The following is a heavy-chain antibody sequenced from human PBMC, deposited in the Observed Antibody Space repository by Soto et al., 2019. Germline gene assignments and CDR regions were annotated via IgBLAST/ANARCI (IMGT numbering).Heavy chain of an antibody. J-gene: IGHJ5*02. V-gene: IGHV4-38-2*02. CDR2: IYHSGST. Sequence: PSETLSLTCAVSGYSISSGYYWGWIRQPPGKGLEWIGSIYHSGSTYYNPSLKSRVTISVDTSKNQFSLKLSSVTAADTAVYYCARDGDYYYDSSGYYKVNWFDPWGQGTLVTVSS. CDR3: ARDGDYYYDSSGYYKVNWFDP. D-gene: IGHD3-22*01. CDR1: GYSISSGYY.